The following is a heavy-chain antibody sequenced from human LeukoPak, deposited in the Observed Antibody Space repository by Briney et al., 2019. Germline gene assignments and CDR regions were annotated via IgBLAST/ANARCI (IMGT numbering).Heavy chain of an antibody. CDR3: AREQRDTAMSRGLDY. CDR1: GGSISSYY. V-gene: IGHV4-4*07. CDR2: IYTSGST. D-gene: IGHD5-18*01. Sequence: PSETLSLTCTVSGGSISSYYWSWIRQPAGKGLKWIGRIYTSGSTNYNPSLKSRVIMSLDTSKSQFSLKLSSVTAADTAVYYCAREQRDTAMSRGLDYWGQGTLVTVSS. J-gene: IGHJ4*02.